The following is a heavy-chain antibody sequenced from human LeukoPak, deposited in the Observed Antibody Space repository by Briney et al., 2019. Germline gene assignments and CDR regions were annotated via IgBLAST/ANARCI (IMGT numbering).Heavy chain of an antibody. CDR2: ISAYNGNT. CDR3: AREGGSSYGYAYH. D-gene: IGHD5-18*01. CDR1: GYTFTNYG. Sequence: ASVKVSCKTSGYTFTNYGINWVRQAPGQGLEWMGWISAYNGNTNYAQRFQGRVTMTTDTSTSTAYMELSSLRSDDTAVYYCAREGGSSYGYAYHWGQGTLVTVSS. V-gene: IGHV1-18*01. J-gene: IGHJ5*02.